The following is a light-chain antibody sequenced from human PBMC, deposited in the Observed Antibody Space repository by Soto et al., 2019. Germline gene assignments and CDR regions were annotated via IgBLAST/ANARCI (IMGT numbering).Light chain of an antibody. J-gene: IGLJ7*01. V-gene: IGLV2-14*01. Sequence: QSALTQPASVSGSPGQSITISCTGTSSDVGGYDYVSWYQQHPGEVPKLMIYDVSNRPSGVSNRFSGSNSGNTASLTISGLQAEDEADYYCSSYTSSSTVLFGSGTQLTVL. CDR1: SSDVGGYDY. CDR3: SSYTSSSTVL. CDR2: DVS.